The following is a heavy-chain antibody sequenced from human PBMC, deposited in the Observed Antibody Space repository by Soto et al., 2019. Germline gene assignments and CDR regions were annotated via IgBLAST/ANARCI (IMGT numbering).Heavy chain of an antibody. CDR1: GFTFSSYG. J-gene: IGHJ3*02. Sequence: GGSLRLSCAASGFTFSSYGMHWVRQAPGKGLEWVAVISYDGSNKYYADSVKGRFTISRDNSKNTLYLQMNSLRAEDTAVYYCAKEKKAVAGAFDIWGQGTMVTVSS. V-gene: IGHV3-30*18. CDR2: ISYDGSNK. D-gene: IGHD6-19*01. CDR3: AKEKKAVAGAFDI.